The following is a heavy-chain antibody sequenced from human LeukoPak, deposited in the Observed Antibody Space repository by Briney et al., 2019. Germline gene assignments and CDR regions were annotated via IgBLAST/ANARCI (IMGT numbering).Heavy chain of an antibody. CDR2: IIPIFGTA. CDR1: GGTFSSYA. CDR3: ARIAAAGSFDWFDP. Sequence: ASVKVSCKASGGTFSSYAISWVRQAPGQGLEWMGGIIPIFGTANYAQKFQGRVTITTDESTSTAYMELSSLRSEDTAVYYCARIAAAGSFDWFDPWGQGTLDTVSS. V-gene: IGHV1-69*05. J-gene: IGHJ5*02. D-gene: IGHD6-13*01.